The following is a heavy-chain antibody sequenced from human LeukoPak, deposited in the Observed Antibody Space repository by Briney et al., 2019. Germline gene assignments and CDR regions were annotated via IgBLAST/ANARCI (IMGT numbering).Heavy chain of an antibody. D-gene: IGHD6-19*01. V-gene: IGHV3-30*04. CDR3: ARASVRSGWYYQGGGFDY. CDR1: GFTFSSYA. J-gene: IGHJ4*02. Sequence: PGRSLRLSCAASGFTFSSYAMHWVRQAPGKGLEWVAVISYDGSNKYYADSVKGRFTISGDNSKNTLYLQMNSLRAEDTAVYYCARASVRSGWYYQGGGFDYWGQGTLVTVSS. CDR2: ISYDGSNK.